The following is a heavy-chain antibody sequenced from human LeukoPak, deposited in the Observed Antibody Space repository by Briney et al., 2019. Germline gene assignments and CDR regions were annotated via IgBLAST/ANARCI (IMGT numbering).Heavy chain of an antibody. V-gene: IGHV3-11*01. CDR1: GLTFSDNY. J-gene: IGHJ4*02. Sequence: PGGSLRLSCAASGLTFSDNYMSWIRQAPGKGLEWVSYISSTGSTMYYADSVKGRFTISRDNAKNLLYLQMNSLRAEDTAVYYCASGPRRFFEYWGQGALVIVSS. CDR2: ISSTGSTM. CDR3: ASGPRRFFEY.